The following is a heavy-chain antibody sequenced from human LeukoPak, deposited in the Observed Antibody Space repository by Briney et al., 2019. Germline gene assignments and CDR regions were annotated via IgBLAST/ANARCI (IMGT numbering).Heavy chain of an antibody. CDR1: GGSISSGDYY. D-gene: IGHD2-2*01. CDR3: ARGTSIPAALLTFDY. CDR2: IYYSGST. J-gene: IGHJ4*02. V-gene: IGHV4-30-4*08. Sequence: PSQTLSLTCTVSGGSISSGDYYWSWIRQPPGKGLEWIGYIYYSGSTSYNPSLKSRVTMSVATSKNQFPLKLSSVTAADTAVYYCARGTSIPAALLTFDYWGQGTLVTVSS.